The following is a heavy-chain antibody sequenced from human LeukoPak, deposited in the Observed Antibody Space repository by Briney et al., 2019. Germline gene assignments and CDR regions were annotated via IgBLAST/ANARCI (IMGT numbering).Heavy chain of an antibody. V-gene: IGHV1-18*01. CDR3: ARTYYDFWSGYLPSDY. J-gene: IGHJ4*02. CDR1: GYTFTTYP. CDR2: ISAYNGNT. D-gene: IGHD3-3*01. Sequence: GASVKVSCKASGYTFTTYPMNWVRQAPGQGLEWMGWISAYNGNTNYAQKLQGRVTMTTDTSTSTAYMELSSLRSEDTAVYYCARTYYDFWSGYLPSDYWGQGTLVTVSS.